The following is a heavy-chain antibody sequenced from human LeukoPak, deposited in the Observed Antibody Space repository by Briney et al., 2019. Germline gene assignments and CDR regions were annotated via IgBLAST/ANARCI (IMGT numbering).Heavy chain of an antibody. V-gene: IGHV1-2*02. CDR2: INPNSGGT. CDR3: ASQWPLDY. Sequence: ASVNVSCKASGYTFTGYHMHWVRQDPGQGLEWMGWINPNSGGTNYAQKFQCRVTMTRDTSISTAYMELSRLRSDDTAVYYCASQWPLDYWGQGTLVTVSS. D-gene: IGHD6-19*01. J-gene: IGHJ4*02. CDR1: GYTFTGYH.